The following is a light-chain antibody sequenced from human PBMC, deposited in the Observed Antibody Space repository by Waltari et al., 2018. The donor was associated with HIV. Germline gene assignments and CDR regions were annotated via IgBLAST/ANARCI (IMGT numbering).Light chain of an antibody. CDR2: SNN. CDR3: ASYAGNNNGV. Sequence: QSVLTQPPSASGTPGQRVTISCSGTSSNIGNNFVYWYQQFPGTAPKLLIYSNNQRPSGVPDRFFGSKSGTSASLAISGLRSEDEADYYCASYAGNNNGVFGSGTKVTVL. CDR1: SSNIGNNF. V-gene: IGLV1-47*01. J-gene: IGLJ1*01.